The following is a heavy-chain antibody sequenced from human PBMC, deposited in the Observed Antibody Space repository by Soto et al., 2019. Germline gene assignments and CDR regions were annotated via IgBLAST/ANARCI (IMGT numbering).Heavy chain of an antibody. J-gene: IGHJ3*02. D-gene: IGHD6-19*01. CDR1: AYILTPYW. V-gene: IGHV5-10-1*01. CDR3: ATGVSGGAVAGSGAFDI. CDR2: IDPSYSYS. Sequence: EALKIGSKGSAYILTPYWNILLRQMPGKGLEWVGRIDPSYSYSNYSPSCQGHVTISADKSISTAYLQGSSLKASDTAMYYCATGVSGGAVAGSGAFDIWGQATMVTV.